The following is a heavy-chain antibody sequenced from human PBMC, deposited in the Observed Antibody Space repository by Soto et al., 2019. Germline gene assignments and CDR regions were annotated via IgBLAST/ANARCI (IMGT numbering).Heavy chain of an antibody. CDR3: ARAPYYYGSGSYYKD. D-gene: IGHD3-10*01. CDR2: INHSGST. V-gene: IGHV4-34*01. CDR1: GGSFSGYY. Sequence: PSETLSLTCAVYGGSFSGYYWSWIRQPPGKGLEWIGEINHSGSTNYNPSLKRRVTISVDTSKNQFSLKLSSVTAADTAVYYCARAPYYYGSGSYYKDWGQGTLVTVSS. J-gene: IGHJ4*02.